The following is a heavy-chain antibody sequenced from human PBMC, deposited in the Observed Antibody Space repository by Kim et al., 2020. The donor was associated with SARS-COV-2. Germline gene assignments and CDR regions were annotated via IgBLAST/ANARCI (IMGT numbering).Heavy chain of an antibody. V-gene: IGHV4-34*01. CDR2: INHSGST. CDR1: GGSFSGYY. D-gene: IGHD6-19*01. Sequence: SETLSLTCAVYGGSFSGYYWSWIRQPPGKGLEWIGEINHSGSTNYNPSLKSRVTISVDTSKNQFSLKLSSVTAADTAVYYCARGRKSGWYSSDPGSNRYWFDPWGQGTLVTVSS. CDR3: ARGRKSGWYSSDPGSNRYWFDP. J-gene: IGHJ5*02.